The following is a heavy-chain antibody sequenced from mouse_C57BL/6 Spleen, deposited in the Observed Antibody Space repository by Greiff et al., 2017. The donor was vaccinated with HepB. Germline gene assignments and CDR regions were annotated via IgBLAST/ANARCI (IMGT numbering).Heavy chain of an antibody. V-gene: IGHV1-78*01. D-gene: IGHD1-1*01. J-gene: IGHJ4*01. CDR2: IYPRDGST. Sequence: VKLVESDAELVKPGASVKISCKVSGYTFTDHTIHWMKQRPEQGLEWIGYIYPRDGSTKYNEKFKGKATLTADKSSSTAYMQLNSLTSEDSAVYFCARRDYGSFYAMDYWGQGTSVTVSS. CDR3: ARRDYGSFYAMDY. CDR1: GYTFTDHT.